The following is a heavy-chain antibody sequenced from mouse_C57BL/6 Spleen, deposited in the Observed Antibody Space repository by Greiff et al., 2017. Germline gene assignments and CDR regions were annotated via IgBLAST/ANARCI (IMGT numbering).Heavy chain of an antibody. CDR1: GYTFTSYW. D-gene: IGHD1-1*01. J-gene: IGHJ2*01. Sequence: QVQLQQSGAELVRPGSSVKLSCKASGYTFTSYWMDWVKQRPGQGLEWIGNIYPSDSETHYNQKFKDKATLTVDKSSSTAYMQLSSLTSEDSAVYYCARGGYGPYYFDYWGQGTTLTVSS. CDR3: ARGGYGPYYFDY. CDR2: IYPSDSET. V-gene: IGHV1-61*01.